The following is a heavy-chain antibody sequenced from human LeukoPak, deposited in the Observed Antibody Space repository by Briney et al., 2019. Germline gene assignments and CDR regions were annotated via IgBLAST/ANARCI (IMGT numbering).Heavy chain of an antibody. Sequence: HGGPLRHSCTASGFTFSAYAMMWVRQAPGKGPEWVSAIRGGGGSAFYADSVKGRFTISRDNSKYTLFLQMNSLRAEDTAVYYCARDPNGDYIGAFDMWGPGTMVTVSS. V-gene: IGHV3-23*01. CDR1: GFTFSAYA. D-gene: IGHD4-17*01. CDR2: IRGGGGSA. J-gene: IGHJ3*02. CDR3: ARDPNGDYIGAFDM.